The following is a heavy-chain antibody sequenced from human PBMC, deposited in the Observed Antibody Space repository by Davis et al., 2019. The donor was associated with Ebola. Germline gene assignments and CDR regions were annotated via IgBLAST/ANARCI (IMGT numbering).Heavy chain of an antibody. V-gene: IGHV3-74*01. CDR3: ARVSGGVDY. J-gene: IGHJ4*02. Sequence: GESLKISCAASGFTFSSYWMQWVRQVPGKGLVWVSRINNDGSGTTYADSVKGRFTISRDNAESTLFLQMNSLRAEDTAVYYCARVSGGVDYWGQGTLVTVSS. CDR2: INNDGSGT. CDR1: GFTFSSYW. D-gene: IGHD5-12*01.